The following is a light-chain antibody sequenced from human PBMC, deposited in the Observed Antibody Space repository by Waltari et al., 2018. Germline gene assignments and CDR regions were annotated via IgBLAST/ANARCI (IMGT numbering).Light chain of an antibody. CDR3: QNHERLPAT. J-gene: IGKJ1*01. Sequence: EVVLTQSPGTLSLSPGDRATLSCRASQSIGRYIVWYQQRPGQAPRLLSYAASTRATGIPDRFSGSGYGTDFSLTIDRLEPEDFAVYFCQNHERLPATFGQGTRVEIK. V-gene: IGKV3-20*01. CDR1: QSIGRY. CDR2: AAS.